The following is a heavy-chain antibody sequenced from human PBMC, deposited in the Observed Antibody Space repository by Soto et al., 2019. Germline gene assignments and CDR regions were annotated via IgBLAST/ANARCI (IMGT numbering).Heavy chain of an antibody. J-gene: IGHJ5*02. CDR1: GGTFSSYA. CDR2: IIPIFGTA. V-gene: IGHV1-69*13. Sequence: ASVKVSCKASGGTFSSYAISWVRQAPGQGLEWMGGIIPIFGTANYAQKFQGRVTITADESTSTAYMELSSLRSEDTAVYYCARGPRCISTSCTPGVGWFDPWGQGTLVTVSS. D-gene: IGHD2-2*01. CDR3: ARGPRCISTSCTPGVGWFDP.